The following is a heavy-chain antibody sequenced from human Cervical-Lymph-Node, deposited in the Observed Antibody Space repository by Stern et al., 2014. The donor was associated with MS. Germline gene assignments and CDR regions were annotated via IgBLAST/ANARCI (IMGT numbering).Heavy chain of an antibody. Sequence: VQLVESGAEVKEPGASLNVSCTASGFTLNGYYVHWLRQAPGQGLEWLGRINPKRGDTHYAQRLQGRVTMSLDTYITTVSMELRALRSDDTAIYYCAGRRWPRGYHFYGMDVWGQGTTVAVSS. CDR1: GFTLNGYY. D-gene: IGHD3-22*01. V-gene: IGHV1-2*06. CDR2: INPKRGDT. CDR3: AGRRWPRGYHFYGMDV. J-gene: IGHJ6*02.